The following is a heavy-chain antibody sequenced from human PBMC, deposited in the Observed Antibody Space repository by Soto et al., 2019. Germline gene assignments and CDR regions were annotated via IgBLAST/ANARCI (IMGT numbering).Heavy chain of an antibody. CDR3: ARDHFPWFDP. V-gene: IGHV1-18*01. D-gene: IGHD3-3*02. CDR2: ISTKNGHT. Sequence: QVQLVQSGAEVKKSGASVTVSCKASGYTFLTYDISWVRQAPGQGLEWMGWISTKNGHTNYSQNLQGRATMTTDTSTNTAYLELRNLRSDDTAVYFCARDHFPWFDPWGQGTLVTVSS. CDR1: GYTFLTYD. J-gene: IGHJ5*02.